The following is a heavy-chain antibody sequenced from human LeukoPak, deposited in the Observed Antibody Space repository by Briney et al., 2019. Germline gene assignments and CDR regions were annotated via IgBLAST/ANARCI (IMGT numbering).Heavy chain of an antibody. Sequence: PGGSLRLSCAASGFTFSSYEMNWVRQAPGKGLEWISYISSGGSTVYYADSVKGRFTISRDNSKNTLYLQMNSLRAEDTAVYYCARDGGSTRAPNWYFDLWGRGTLVTVSS. CDR2: ISSGGSTV. V-gene: IGHV3-48*03. J-gene: IGHJ2*01. D-gene: IGHD2-2*01. CDR1: GFTFSSYE. CDR3: ARDGGSTRAPNWYFDL.